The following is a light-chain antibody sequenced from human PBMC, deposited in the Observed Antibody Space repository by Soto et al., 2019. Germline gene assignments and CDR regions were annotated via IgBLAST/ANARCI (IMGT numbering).Light chain of an antibody. V-gene: IGLV1-40*01. CDR3: QTYDSGLNVVV. Sequence: VVTQPPSVSGAPGQRVTISCTGSRSNIGAGYDVHWYQQLPRAAPKLLMYANNNRPSGVPVRFSASKSGTSASLAITGLQADDEADYYCQTYDSGLNVVVFGGGTKLTVL. CDR2: ANN. J-gene: IGLJ2*01. CDR1: RSNIGAGYD.